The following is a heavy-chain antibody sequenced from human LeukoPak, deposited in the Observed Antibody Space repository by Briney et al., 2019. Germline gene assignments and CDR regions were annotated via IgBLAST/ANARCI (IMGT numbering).Heavy chain of an antibody. CDR2: ISSSSSYI. Sequence: GGSLRLSCAASGFTFSSYSMNWVRQAPGKGLEWVSSISSSSSYIYYADSVKGRFTISRDNAKNSLYLQMNSLRAEDTAVYYCAKDDSTVTTYEDYWGQGTLVTVSS. D-gene: IGHD4-17*01. CDR1: GFTFSSYS. J-gene: IGHJ4*02. CDR3: AKDDSTVTTYEDY. V-gene: IGHV3-21*04.